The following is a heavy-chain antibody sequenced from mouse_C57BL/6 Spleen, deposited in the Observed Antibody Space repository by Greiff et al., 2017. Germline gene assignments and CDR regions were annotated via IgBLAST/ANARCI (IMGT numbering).Heavy chain of an antibody. CDR2: ISDGGSYT. J-gene: IGHJ4*01. CDR1: GFTFSSYA. Sequence: EVMLVESGGGLVKPGGSLKLSCAASGFTFSSYAMSWVRQTPEKRLEWVATISDGGSYTYYPDNVKGRFTISRDNAKNNLYLQLSQLKSEDTAMYYCARDGTGGFMDYWGQGTSVTVSS. CDR3: ARDGTGGFMDY. V-gene: IGHV5-4*01.